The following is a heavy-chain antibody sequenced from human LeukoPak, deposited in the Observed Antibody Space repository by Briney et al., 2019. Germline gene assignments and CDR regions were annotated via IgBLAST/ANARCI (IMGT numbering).Heavy chain of an antibody. CDR3: ARKSTTNWFDP. Sequence: GSLRLSCAASAFTFSSYSMNWVRQAPGKGLEWIGYIYYSGSTNYNPSLKSRVTISVDTSKNQFSLKLSSVTAADTAVYYCARKSTTNWFDPWGQGTLVTVSS. CDR1: AFTFSSYS. D-gene: IGHD5/OR15-5a*01. CDR2: IYYSGST. J-gene: IGHJ5*02. V-gene: IGHV4-59*12.